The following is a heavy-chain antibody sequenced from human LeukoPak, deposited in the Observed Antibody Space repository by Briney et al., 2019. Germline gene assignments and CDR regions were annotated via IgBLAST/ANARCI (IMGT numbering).Heavy chain of an antibody. CDR1: GGSISSSSSC. J-gene: IGHJ6*02. Sequence: SETLSLTCTVSGGSISSSSSCWGWIRQPPGKGLEWIGYIYYSGSTNYNPSLKSRVTISVDTSKNQFSLKLSSVTAADTAVYYCARGHWDTPYYYYGMDVWGQGTTVTVSS. CDR3: ARGHWDTPYYYYGMDV. D-gene: IGHD5-18*01. CDR2: IYYSGST. V-gene: IGHV4-61*05.